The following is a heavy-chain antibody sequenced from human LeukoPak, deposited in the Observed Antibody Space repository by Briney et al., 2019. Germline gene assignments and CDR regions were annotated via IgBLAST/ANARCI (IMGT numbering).Heavy chain of an antibody. CDR2: ISSSGSTI. J-gene: IGHJ4*02. V-gene: IGHV3-48*04. Sequence: GGSLRLSCEASGFTFDDYGMSWVRQPPGKGLEWVSYISSSGSTIYYADSVRGRFTISRDNAKNSLYLQMNSLRAEDTAVYHCASLVVVPAATQFDYWGQGTLVTVSS. CDR3: ASLVVVPAATQFDY. D-gene: IGHD2-2*01. CDR1: GFTFDDYG.